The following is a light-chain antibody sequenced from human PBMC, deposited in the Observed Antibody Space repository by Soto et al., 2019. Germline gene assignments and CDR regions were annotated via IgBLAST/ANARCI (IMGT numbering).Light chain of an antibody. CDR3: SSYTDSSTYV. Sequence: QSVLAQPASVSGSPGQSITISCTGTSSDVENYSLISWYQHHPGKVPKVVIFEATKRPSWVSARFSGSKSGNTASLTISGLQAEDEADYYCSSYTDSSTYVFGSGTKVTVL. CDR2: EAT. CDR1: SSDVENYSL. V-gene: IGLV2-23*01. J-gene: IGLJ1*01.